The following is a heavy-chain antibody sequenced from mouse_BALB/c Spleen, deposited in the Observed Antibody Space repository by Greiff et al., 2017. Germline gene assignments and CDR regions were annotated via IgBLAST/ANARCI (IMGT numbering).Heavy chain of an antibody. CDR2: ISYDGSN. CDR3: ARELGGRDY. Sequence: EVQLQESGPGLVKPSQSLSLTCSVTGYSITSGYYWNWIRQFPGNKLEWMGYISYDGSNNYNPSLKNRISITRDTSKNQFFLKLNSVTTEDTATYYCARELGGRDYWGQGTTLTVSS. V-gene: IGHV3-6*02. D-gene: IGHD4-1*01. CDR1: GYSITSGYY. J-gene: IGHJ2*01.